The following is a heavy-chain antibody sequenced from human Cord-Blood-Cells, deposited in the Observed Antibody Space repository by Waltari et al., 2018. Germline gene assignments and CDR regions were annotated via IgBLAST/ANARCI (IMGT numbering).Heavy chain of an antibody. CDR1: GASVSSGSYY. V-gene: IGHV4-61*01. CDR3: ARTTLGASYDYIWGSYRPDAFDI. Sequence: QVQLQESGPGLVKPSETLSLTCTVTGASVSSGSYYWSWTRQPPGKGLEWSGYIYYSGSTNYNPSLKSRVTISVDTSKNQFSLKLSSVTAADTAVYYCARTTLGASYDYIWGSYRPDAFDIWGQGTMVTVSS. D-gene: IGHD3-16*02. CDR2: IYYSGST. J-gene: IGHJ3*02.